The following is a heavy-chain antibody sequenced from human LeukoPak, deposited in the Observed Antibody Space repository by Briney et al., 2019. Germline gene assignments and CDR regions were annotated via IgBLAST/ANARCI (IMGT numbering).Heavy chain of an antibody. CDR1: GFTFSSYG. V-gene: IGHV3-30*03. CDR2: ISSDGNNK. CDR3: ARIGYSISWSGDY. J-gene: IGHJ4*02. D-gene: IGHD6-13*01. Sequence: PGGSLRLSCAASGFTFSSYGMHWVRQAPGKGLEWVALISSDGNNKYYADSVKGRLSISRDNSKNTLYLQMNTLRAEDTAVYYCARIGYSISWSGDYWGQGSLVTVSS.